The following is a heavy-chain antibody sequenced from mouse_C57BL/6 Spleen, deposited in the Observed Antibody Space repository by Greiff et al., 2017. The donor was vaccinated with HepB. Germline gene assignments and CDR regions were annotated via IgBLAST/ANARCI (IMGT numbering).Heavy chain of an antibody. D-gene: IGHD1-1*01. J-gene: IGHJ4*01. CDR1: GFTFSDYG. Sequence: EVQLVESGGGLVKPGGSLKLSCAASGFTFSDYGMHWVRQAPEKGLEWVAYISSGSGTIYYADTVKGRFTISRDNAKNTLFLQMTSLRSEDTAMYYCARKTTVYAMDYWGQGTSVTVSS. CDR2: ISSGSGTI. CDR3: ARKTTVYAMDY. V-gene: IGHV5-17*01.